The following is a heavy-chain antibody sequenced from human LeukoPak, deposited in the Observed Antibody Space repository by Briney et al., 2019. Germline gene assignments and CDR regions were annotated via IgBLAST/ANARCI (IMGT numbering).Heavy chain of an antibody. CDR1: GGSISSGSYY. Sequence: SQTLSLTCTVSGGSISSGSYYWSWIRQPAGKGLEWIGRIYTSGSTNYNPSLKSRVTISVDTSKNQFSLKLSSVTAADTAVYYCARQNDFWSGYYHDYWGQGTLVTVSS. D-gene: IGHD3-3*01. V-gene: IGHV4-61*02. CDR3: ARQNDFWSGYYHDY. J-gene: IGHJ4*02. CDR2: IYTSGST.